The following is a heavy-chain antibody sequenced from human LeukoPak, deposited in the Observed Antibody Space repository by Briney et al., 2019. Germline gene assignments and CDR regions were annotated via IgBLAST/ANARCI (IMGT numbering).Heavy chain of an antibody. Sequence: GGSLRLSCAASGFTVSSNYMSWVRQAPGKGLEWVSVIYSGGSTYYADSVKGRFTISRDNSKNTLYLQMNSLRAEDTAVYYCARVGKGQYGDYVGYYYYGMDVWGQGTTVTVSS. D-gene: IGHD4-17*01. CDR3: ARVGKGQYGDYVGYYYYGMDV. V-gene: IGHV3-66*01. J-gene: IGHJ6*02. CDR2: IYSGGST. CDR1: GFTVSSNY.